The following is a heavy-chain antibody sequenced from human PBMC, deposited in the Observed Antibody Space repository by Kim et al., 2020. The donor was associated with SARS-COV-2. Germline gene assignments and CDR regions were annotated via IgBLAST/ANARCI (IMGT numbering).Heavy chain of an antibody. CDR2: T. J-gene: IGHJ4*02. CDR3: ARLSGTYLDH. D-gene: IGHD1-26*01. Sequence: TNYADSVKGRFTMSGDNGRNTVSLQMNSLRDDDTALYFWARLSGTYLDHWGQGSLVTVSS. V-gene: IGHV3-74*01.